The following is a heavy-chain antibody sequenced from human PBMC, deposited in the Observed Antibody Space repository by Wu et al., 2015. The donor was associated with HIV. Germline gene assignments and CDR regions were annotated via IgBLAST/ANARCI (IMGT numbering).Heavy chain of an antibody. Sequence: QVQLVQSGAEVKKPGASVKVSCKASGYTFTSYYMHWVRQAPGQGLEWMGGIIPMFGTANYEQRFQGRVTITTDESTTTTYMELRSLRFEDTAVYYCASNSGSFGYYYYGMDVWGQGTTVTVSS. V-gene: IGHV1-69*01. CDR1: GYTFTSYY. J-gene: IGHJ6*02. D-gene: IGHD1-26*01. CDR3: ASNSGSFGYYYYGMDV. CDR2: IIPMFGTA.